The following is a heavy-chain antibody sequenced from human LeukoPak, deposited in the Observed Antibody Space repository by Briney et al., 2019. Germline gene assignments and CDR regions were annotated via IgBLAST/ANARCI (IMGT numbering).Heavy chain of an antibody. CDR3: ARAGGGDYGYFGY. CDR2: IWYDGSNK. Sequence: GGSLRLSCAASGFTFSSYGMHWVRQAPGKGLEWVAVIWYDGSNKYYADSVKGRFTISRDNSKNTLYLQMNSLRAEDTAVYYCARAGGGDYGYFGYWGQGTLVTVSS. D-gene: IGHD4-17*01. V-gene: IGHV3-33*01. CDR1: GFTFSSYG. J-gene: IGHJ4*02.